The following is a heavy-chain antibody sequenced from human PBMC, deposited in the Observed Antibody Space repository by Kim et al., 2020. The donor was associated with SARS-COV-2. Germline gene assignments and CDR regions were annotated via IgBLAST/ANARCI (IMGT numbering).Heavy chain of an antibody. J-gene: IGHJ5*02. CDR1: GFTFDDYA. Sequence: GGSLRLSCAASGFTFDDYAMHWVRQAPGKGLEWVSGISWNSGSIGYADSVKGRFTISRDNAKNSLYLQMNSLRADDTALYYCAKDIRDYEDNWFDPWGQG. CDR3: AKDIRDYEDNWFDP. CDR2: ISWNSGSI. V-gene: IGHV3-9*01. D-gene: IGHD4-17*01.